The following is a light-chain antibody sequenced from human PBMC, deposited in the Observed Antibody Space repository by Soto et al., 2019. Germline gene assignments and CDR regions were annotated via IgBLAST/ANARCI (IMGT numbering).Light chain of an antibody. CDR1: SSDVGGYNY. J-gene: IGLJ3*02. CDR2: EVS. V-gene: IGLV2-14*01. Sequence: QSALTQPASVSGSPGQSITISCTGTSSDVGGYNYVSWYQQHPGKAPKLMIYEVSHRPSGVSNRVSCSKSGNTASLNISGLQAEDEADYYCSSYTSSSTRVFGGGTKLTVL. CDR3: SSYTSSSTRV.